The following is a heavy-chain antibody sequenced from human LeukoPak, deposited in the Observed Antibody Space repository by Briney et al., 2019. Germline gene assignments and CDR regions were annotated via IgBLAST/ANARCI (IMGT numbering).Heavy chain of an antibody. CDR3: ASIGEWFGEFLFDY. CDR1: GYTFTGYY. CDR2: INPNSGGT. D-gene: IGHD3-10*01. V-gene: IGHV1-2*02. J-gene: IGHJ4*02. Sequence: EASVKVSCKASGYTFTGYYMHWVRQAPGQGLEWMGWINPNSGGTNYAQKFQGRVTMTRDTSISTAYMELSRLRSDDTAVYYCASIGEWFGEFLFDYWGQGTLVTVSS.